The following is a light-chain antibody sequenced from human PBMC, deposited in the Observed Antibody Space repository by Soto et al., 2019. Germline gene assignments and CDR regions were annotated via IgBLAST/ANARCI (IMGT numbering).Light chain of an antibody. V-gene: IGKV3-15*01. Sequence: EIVMTQSPATLSVSPGERATLSCRASQSVSSNLACYQQKPGQAPRLLIYGASTRATGIPARFSGSGSGTEFTLIISSLQSEDSAVYYRQQYNSWLWTFGQGTKVDIK. J-gene: IGKJ1*01. CDR1: QSVSSN. CDR2: GAS. CDR3: QQYNSWLWT.